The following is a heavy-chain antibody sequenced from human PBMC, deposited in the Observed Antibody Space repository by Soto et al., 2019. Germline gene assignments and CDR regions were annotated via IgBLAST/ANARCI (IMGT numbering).Heavy chain of an antibody. J-gene: IGHJ4*02. CDR2: IIPSGGST. V-gene: IGHV1-46*02. D-gene: IGHD1-26*01. CDR3: ARNTNWGATGYLDY. CDR1: GYTFKNYY. Sequence: QVQLVQSGAEVKKPGASGKISCKASGYTFKNYYMHWVRHAPGQGLEWMGIIIPSGGSTSYAQKFQGRVTMTRDKYTSTVYMELSSLRYEDTAMYYCARNTNWGATGYLDYWGQGTLVTVSS.